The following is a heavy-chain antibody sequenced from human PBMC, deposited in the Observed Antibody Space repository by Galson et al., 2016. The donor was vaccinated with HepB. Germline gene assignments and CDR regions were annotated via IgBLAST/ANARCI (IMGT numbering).Heavy chain of an antibody. D-gene: IGHD2-8*02. CDR2: IAYDASTK. CDR3: AKAMLKYWSIPLSYNMDV. J-gene: IGHJ6*03. CDR1: GFTSSDYS. V-gene: IGHV3-30*18. Sequence: SLRLSCAASGFTSSDYSINWVRQAPGKGLEWVAVIAYDASTKYYTDSVKGRFTISRDNSKNTLYLQMNGLRAEDTAVYYCAKAMLKYWSIPLSYNMDVWGKGTTVTVSS.